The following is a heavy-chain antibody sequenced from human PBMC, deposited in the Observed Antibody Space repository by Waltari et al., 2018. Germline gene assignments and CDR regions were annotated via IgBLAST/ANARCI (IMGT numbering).Heavy chain of an antibody. J-gene: IGHJ4*02. CDR1: GFTFSSYW. Sequence: EVQLVESGGGLVQPGGSLRLSCAASGFTFSSYWMSWVRQAPGKGLEWVANRKQDGSEKYYVDSVKGRFTISRDNAKNSLYLQMNSLRAEDTAVYYCASGAVAGEYFDYWGQGTLVTVSS. CDR2: RKQDGSEK. V-gene: IGHV3-7*01. CDR3: ASGAVAGEYFDY. D-gene: IGHD6-19*01.